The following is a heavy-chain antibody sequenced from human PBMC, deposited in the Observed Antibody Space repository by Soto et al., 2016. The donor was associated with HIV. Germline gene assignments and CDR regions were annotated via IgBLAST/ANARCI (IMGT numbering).Heavy chain of an antibody. Sequence: QVQLIQSGVEVKKPGASVRVSCRASGYTFTAFYIHWVRQAPGQGLEWMGWIAPNSGGSKSARTFQDRVAMTRDTSNATVYMELRSLTTADTATYYCVRDEGGARGFHPWGQGTLVIVSS. CDR3: VRDEGGARGFHP. CDR1: GYTFTAFY. CDR2: IAPNSGGS. J-gene: IGHJ5*02. V-gene: IGHV1-2*02. D-gene: IGHD3-16*01.